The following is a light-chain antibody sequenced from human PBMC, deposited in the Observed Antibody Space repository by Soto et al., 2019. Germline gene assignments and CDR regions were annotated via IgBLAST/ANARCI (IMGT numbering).Light chain of an antibody. CDR2: DAS. J-gene: IGKJ3*01. V-gene: IGKV1-5*01. CDR3: QQYNNYSLT. CDR1: QSISSW. Sequence: DIQMTQSPSTLSASVGDRVTITCRASQSISSWLAWYQQKPGKAPKLLIYDASSLDSGVPSRFSGSGSGTEFTLTISSLQPDDFATYYCQQYNNYSLTFGPGTKVDIK.